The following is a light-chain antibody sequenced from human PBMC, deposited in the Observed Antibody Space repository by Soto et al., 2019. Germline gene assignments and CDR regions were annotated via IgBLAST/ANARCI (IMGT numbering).Light chain of an antibody. CDR1: QSVSSN. V-gene: IGKV3-15*01. J-gene: IGKJ4*01. CDR2: GAS. CDR3: QQYSNWPLT. Sequence: EIVMTESPATLSVSPGERATLSCRASQSVSSNLAWYQQKPGQAPRLLIYGASTRATGIPARFSGSGSGTDFTLTISSLQSEDFAVYYCQQYSNWPLTFGGGTKVEFK.